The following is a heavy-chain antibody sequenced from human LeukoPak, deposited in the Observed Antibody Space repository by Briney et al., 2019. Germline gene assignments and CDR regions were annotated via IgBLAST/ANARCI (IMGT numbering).Heavy chain of an antibody. CDR3: AKDATSNYYYMDV. CDR2: ISYDGSNK. V-gene: IGHV3-30*18. Sequence: GGSLRLPCAASGFTFSSYGMHWVRQAPGKGLEWVAVISYDGSNKYYADSVKGRFTISRDNSKNTLYLQMNSLRAEDTAVYYCAKDATSNYYYMDVWGKGTTVTVSS. CDR1: GFTFSSYG. J-gene: IGHJ6*03. D-gene: IGHD2-15*01.